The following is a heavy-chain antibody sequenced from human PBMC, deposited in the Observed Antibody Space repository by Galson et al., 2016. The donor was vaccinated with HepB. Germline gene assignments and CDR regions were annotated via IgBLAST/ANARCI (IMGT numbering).Heavy chain of an antibody. CDR3: GRDHSVVLTTAYNWFDP. CDR2: INSDGTIS. D-gene: IGHD4-23*01. V-gene: IGHV3-74*01. CDR1: GFAFSSHW. Sequence: CAASGFAFSSHWMHWVRQDLGKGLVWVSRINSDGTISNYADSVKGRFTISRDNVKNTLYLQMNSLRAEDTAVYYCGRDHSVVLTTAYNWFDPWGQGTLVTVSS. J-gene: IGHJ5*02.